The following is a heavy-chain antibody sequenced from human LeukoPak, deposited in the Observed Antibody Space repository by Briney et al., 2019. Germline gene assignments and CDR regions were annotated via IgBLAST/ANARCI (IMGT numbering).Heavy chain of an antibody. D-gene: IGHD2-21*02. CDR3: ASAYCGGDCSFDY. CDR1: GGSISSYY. J-gene: IGHJ4*02. CDR2: VYYSGST. V-gene: IGHV4-59*01. Sequence: SETLSLTCTVSGGSISSYYWSWIRQPPGRGLEYIGHVYYSGSTNYNPSLKSRVTISVDTSKNQFSLKLSSVTAADTAVYYCASAYCGGDCSFDYWGQGTLVTVSS.